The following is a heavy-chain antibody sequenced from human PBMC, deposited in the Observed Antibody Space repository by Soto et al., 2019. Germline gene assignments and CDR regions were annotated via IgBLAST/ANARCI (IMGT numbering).Heavy chain of an antibody. CDR3: ARDEDI. CDR2: INTVNGDT. J-gene: IGHJ6*02. V-gene: IGHV1-3*04. CDR1: GYTFSTSR. Sequence: ASVKVSCKAAGYTFSTSRIHRVRQAAGQGLEWMGWINTVNGDTRYSQKFQDRVTVTSDTSTLTAFMELGSLIFEDTGVYYCARDEDIWGQGTMVTVSS.